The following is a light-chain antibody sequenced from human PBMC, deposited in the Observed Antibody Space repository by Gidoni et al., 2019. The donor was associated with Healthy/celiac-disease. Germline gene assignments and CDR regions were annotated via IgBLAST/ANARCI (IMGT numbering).Light chain of an antibody. CDR2: STS. CDR1: TGAVTSGYY. V-gene: IGLV7-43*01. CDR3: LLYYGGAQRV. Sequence: TVVTQEPSLTVSTGGTVTLTCASSTGAVTSGYYPNWFQQKPGQAPRALIYSTSNQHSWTPARFSGSLLGGKAALTLSGVQPEDEAEYYCLLYYGGAQRVFGGGTKLTVL. J-gene: IGLJ2*01.